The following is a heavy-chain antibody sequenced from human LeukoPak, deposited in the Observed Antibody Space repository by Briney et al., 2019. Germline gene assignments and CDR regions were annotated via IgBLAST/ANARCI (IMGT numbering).Heavy chain of an antibody. D-gene: IGHD3-16*02. V-gene: IGHV1-2*02. CDR2: INPNSGGT. CDR1: GYTFTGYY. CDR3: ARGYDYVWGSYRSLLYYFDY. J-gene: IGHJ4*02. Sequence: ASVKVSCKASGYTFTGYYMHWVRQAPGQGLEWMGWINPNSGGTNYAQKFQGRVTMTRGTSISTAYMELSRLRSDDTAVYYCARGYDYVWGSYRSLLYYFDYWGQGTLVTVSS.